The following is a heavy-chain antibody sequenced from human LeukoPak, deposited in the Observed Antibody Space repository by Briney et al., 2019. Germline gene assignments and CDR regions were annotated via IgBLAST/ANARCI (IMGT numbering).Heavy chain of an antibody. CDR3: AKYRPPRL. CDR1: GFTFSTYSM. CDR2: VYYSGIT. V-gene: IGHV4-4*02. Sequence: GSLRLSCAASGFTFSTYSMNWVRQAPGKGLEWIGEVYYSGITNYNPSLKSRLTLSADLSKNQISLSLNSVTAADTAVYYCAKYRPPRLWGPGTPVIVSS. D-gene: IGHD2-2*01. J-gene: IGHJ1*01.